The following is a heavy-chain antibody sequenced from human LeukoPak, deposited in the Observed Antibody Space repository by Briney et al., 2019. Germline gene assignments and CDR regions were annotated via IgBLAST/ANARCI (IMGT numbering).Heavy chain of an antibody. Sequence: SETLSLTCTVSGGSISSGGYYWSWIRQHPGKGLEWIGYIYYSGSTYYNPSLKSRVTISVDTSKNQFSLKLSSVTAADTAVYYCARDCFSGTTKAFDIWGQGTMVTVSS. CDR1: GGSISSGGYY. D-gene: IGHD1-7*01. J-gene: IGHJ3*02. CDR2: IYYSGST. CDR3: ARDCFSGTTKAFDI. V-gene: IGHV4-31*03.